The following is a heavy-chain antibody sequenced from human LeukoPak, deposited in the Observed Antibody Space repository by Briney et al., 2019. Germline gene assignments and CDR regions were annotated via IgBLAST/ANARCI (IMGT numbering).Heavy chain of an antibody. V-gene: IGHV4-4*09. D-gene: IGHD3-22*01. CDR1: SGSISSYY. CDR3: ARHGLLGDYYDSSGYYYSAFGI. J-gene: IGHJ3*02. Sequence: PSETLSLTCTVSSGSISSYYWIWIPQPPGKGLEWIGYIYTSGSTNYNPSLKSRVTISVGTSKHRSSLKLSSVTAADTAVYYCARHGLLGDYYDSSGYYYSAFGIWGQGTMGTVSS. CDR2: IYTSGST.